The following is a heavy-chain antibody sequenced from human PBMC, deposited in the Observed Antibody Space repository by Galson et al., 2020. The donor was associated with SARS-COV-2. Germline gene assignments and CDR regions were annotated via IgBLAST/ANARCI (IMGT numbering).Heavy chain of an antibody. D-gene: IGHD2-2*02. V-gene: IGHV4-34*01. CDR2: INHSGST. CDR1: GGSFIGYY. J-gene: IGHJ4*02. Sequence: SETLSFTCAVYGGSFIGYYWSWIRQPPGKGLEWIGEINHSGSTKYNPSLKSRVTISVDTSKNQFSLKLSSVTAADTAVYYCARGDCSSTSCYRGLRLPVYWGQGTLVTVS. CDR3: ARGDCSSTSCYRGLRLPVY.